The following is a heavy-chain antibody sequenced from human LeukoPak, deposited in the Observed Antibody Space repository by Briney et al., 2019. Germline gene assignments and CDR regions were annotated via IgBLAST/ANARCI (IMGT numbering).Heavy chain of an antibody. D-gene: IGHD2-2*01. CDR2: IGVAGDT. CDR1: GFTFNNYG. Sequence: GGSLRLSCAASGFTFNNYGIHWVRQSTGGGLEWVSTIGVAGDTYYSASVKGRFTISRDNARNSLFLQMFSLKAEDTAVYYCARGPAHLYYGMDVWGPGTTVTVSS. V-gene: IGHV3-13*01. CDR3: ARGPAHLYYGMDV. J-gene: IGHJ6*02.